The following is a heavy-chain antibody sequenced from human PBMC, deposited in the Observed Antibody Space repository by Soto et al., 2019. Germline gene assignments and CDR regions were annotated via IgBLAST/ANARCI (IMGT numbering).Heavy chain of an antibody. CDR3: ARHEQFYYYYYGMDV. Sequence: ESLTISCKASGYSFTTYWIALVRQMPGKGLEWMGIINPGDSDIRYSPSFQGQVTISADNSISTAYLQWSSLKASDTAMYYCARHEQFYYYYYGMDVWGQGTAVTVSS. CDR1: GYSFTTYW. J-gene: IGHJ6*02. D-gene: IGHD4-4*01. CDR2: INPGDSDI. V-gene: IGHV5-51*01.